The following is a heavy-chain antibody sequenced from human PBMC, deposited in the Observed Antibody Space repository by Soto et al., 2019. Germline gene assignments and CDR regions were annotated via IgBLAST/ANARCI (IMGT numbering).Heavy chain of an antibody. CDR1: GFTFSSYA. D-gene: IGHD2-21*01. CDR2: ISVSGSLA. CDR3: AKDPVIGPGIAFDI. V-gene: IGHV3-23*01. Sequence: PGGSLRLSCAASGFTFSSYAMSWVRQAPGKGLEWVSAISVSGSLAYYADSVKGRFTISRDNSKNTLYLQMNSLRADDTAVYYCAKDPVIGPGIAFDIWGQGTMVTVSS. J-gene: IGHJ3*02.